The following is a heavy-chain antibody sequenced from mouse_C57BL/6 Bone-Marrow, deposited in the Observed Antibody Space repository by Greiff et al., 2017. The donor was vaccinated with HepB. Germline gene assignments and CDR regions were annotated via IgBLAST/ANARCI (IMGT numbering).Heavy chain of an antibody. V-gene: IGHV5-17*01. D-gene: IGHD2-1*01. CDR2: ISSGSSTI. J-gene: IGHJ3*01. CDR1: GFTFSDYG. CDR3: AKGSYYGNYGFAY. Sequence: DVKLVESGGGLVQPGGSLKLSCAASGFTFSDYGMHWVRQAPEKGLEWVAYISSGSSTIYYADTVKGRCTISRDNAKNTLFLQMTSLRSEDTAMYYCAKGSYYGNYGFAYWGQGTLVTVSA.